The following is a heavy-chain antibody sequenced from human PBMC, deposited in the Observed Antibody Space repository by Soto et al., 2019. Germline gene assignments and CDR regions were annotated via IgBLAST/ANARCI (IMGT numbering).Heavy chain of an antibody. CDR3: AGESTEMVKWFDP. CDR2: ISPYNGNI. Sequence: VQLVQSGAEVKKPGASVKVSCKASGYTFTNYVISWLRQAPGQGLEWMGWISPYNGNINYAQNLQGRVTMTTDTSTATAYIELRSLRSEDTAVYYCAGESTEMVKWFDPLGQGTLVAVSS. J-gene: IGHJ5*02. V-gene: IGHV1-18*01. D-gene: IGHD5-18*01. CDR1: GYTFTNYV.